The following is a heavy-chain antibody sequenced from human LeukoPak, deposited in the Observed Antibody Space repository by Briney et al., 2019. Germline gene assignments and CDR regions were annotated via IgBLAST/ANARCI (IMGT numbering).Heavy chain of an antibody. V-gene: IGHV1-8*03. J-gene: IGHJ4*02. D-gene: IGHD3-3*01. CDR2: MNPNSGNT. CDR1: GYTFTSYD. Sequence: ASVKVSCKASGYTFTSYDINWVRQATGQGLEWMGWMNPNSGNTGYAQKFQGRVTITRNTSISTAYMELSSLRSEDTAVYYCARDEGPTMFGVAPPDYWGQGTLVIVSS. CDR3: ARDEGPTMFGVAPPDY.